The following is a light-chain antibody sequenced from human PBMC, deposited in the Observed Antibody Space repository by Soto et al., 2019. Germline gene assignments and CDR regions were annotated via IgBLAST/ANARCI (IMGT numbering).Light chain of an antibody. CDR1: QSVTNH. V-gene: IGKV3-11*01. Sequence: EVIVSQSAPTLSLSTGERATLSCRASQSVTNHLAWYQQKPGQAPRLLIYEASKRATGIPARFSGSGSGTDFTLTISSLEPEDFAVYYCQQRDDWPPWTFGQGTKVDI. CDR3: QQRDDWPPWT. J-gene: IGKJ1*01. CDR2: EAS.